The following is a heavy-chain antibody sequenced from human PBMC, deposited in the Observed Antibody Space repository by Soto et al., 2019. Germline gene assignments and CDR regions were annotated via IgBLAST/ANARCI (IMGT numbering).Heavy chain of an antibody. J-gene: IGHJ4*02. D-gene: IGHD2-15*01. Sequence: QITLKESGPTLVKPTQTLTLTCTFSGFSLSTSGVGVGWIRQPPGKALEWLALIYWNDDKRYSPSLKSRLTIRKDTSKNQVVLTMTNMDPVDTATYYCARATDCSGGSCYSRGFDYWGQGTLVTVSS. CDR3: ARATDCSGGSCYSRGFDY. CDR2: IYWNDDK. V-gene: IGHV2-5*01. CDR1: GFSLSTSGVG.